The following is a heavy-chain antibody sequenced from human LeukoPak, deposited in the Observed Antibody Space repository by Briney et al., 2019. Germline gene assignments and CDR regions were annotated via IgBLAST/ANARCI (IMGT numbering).Heavy chain of an antibody. CDR2: ISIYNGNT. CDR1: GYTFTSYG. CDR3: ARGKIGMGAFDI. Sequence: ASVKVSCKASGYTFTSYGISWVRQAPGQGLEWMGGISIYNGNTNYAQKLQGRVTMTTYTTTSTAYMSLRSLRSDDTAVYYCARGKIGMGAFDIWGQGTMVTVSS. V-gene: IGHV1-18*01. D-gene: IGHD5-24*01. J-gene: IGHJ3*02.